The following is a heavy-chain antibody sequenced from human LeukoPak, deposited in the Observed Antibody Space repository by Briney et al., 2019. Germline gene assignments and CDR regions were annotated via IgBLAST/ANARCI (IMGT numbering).Heavy chain of an antibody. Sequence: GGSLRLSCVASGFTFSDKWMSWVRQAPGKGPEWVARIKKDGSQKYYVDSVKGRFTISRDNAQNSLYLQMNSLRVEDTAIYSCARVGWELLNLHFDPWGQGTLVTVSS. CDR3: ARVGWELLNLHFDP. J-gene: IGHJ5*02. CDR2: IKKDGSQK. D-gene: IGHD1-26*01. V-gene: IGHV3-7*03. CDR1: GFTFSDKW.